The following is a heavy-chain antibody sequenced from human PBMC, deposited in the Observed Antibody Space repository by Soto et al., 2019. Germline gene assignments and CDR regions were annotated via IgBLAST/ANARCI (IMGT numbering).Heavy chain of an antibody. CDR1: GYSFTSYW. CDR3: ARLVVVPAATQDYYYYGMDV. Sequence: GESLKISCKGSGYSFTSYWISWVRQMPGKGLEWMGRIDPSDSYTNYSPSFQGHVTISADKSISTAYLQWSSLKASDTAMYYCARLVVVPAATQDYYYYGMDVWGQGTTVTVSS. J-gene: IGHJ6*02. V-gene: IGHV5-10-1*01. D-gene: IGHD2-2*01. CDR2: IDPSDSYT.